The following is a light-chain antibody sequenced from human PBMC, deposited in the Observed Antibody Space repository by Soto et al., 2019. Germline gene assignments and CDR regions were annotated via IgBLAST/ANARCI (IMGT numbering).Light chain of an antibody. CDR2: AAS. CDR1: QDINTY. V-gene: IGKV1-9*01. Sequence: DIQLTQSPSFLSASVGDRVTITCRASQDINTYLAWYQQKPGKAPKLLIFAASTLQNGVPSRFSGSGSGTEFTVTITSLQHEDFANYYCQQRKSYPITFGQGTRLEIK. CDR3: QQRKSYPIT. J-gene: IGKJ5*01.